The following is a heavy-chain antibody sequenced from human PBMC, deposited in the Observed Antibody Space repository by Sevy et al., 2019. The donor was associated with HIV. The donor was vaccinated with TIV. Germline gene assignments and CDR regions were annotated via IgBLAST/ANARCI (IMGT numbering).Heavy chain of an antibody. CDR1: GFTFSSYW. D-gene: IGHD3-22*01. CDR2: IKQDGSEK. V-gene: IGHV3-7*03. CDR3: ARDRYYYDSSGSRGMDV. Sequence: GGSLRLSCAPSGFTFSSYWMSWVRQAPGKGLEWVGNIKQDGSEKYYVDSVKGRFTISRDNAKNSLYLQMNSLRAEDTAVYYCARDRYYYDSSGSRGMDVWGQGTTVTVSS. J-gene: IGHJ6*02.